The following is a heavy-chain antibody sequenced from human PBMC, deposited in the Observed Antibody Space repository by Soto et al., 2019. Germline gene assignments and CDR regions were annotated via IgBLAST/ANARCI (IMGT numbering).Heavy chain of an antibody. Sequence: QVQLVQSGAEVKKPGSSVRVSCKSSGGVFSSFGLSWVRQAPGQGLAWMGGIIPICGSANYAQKFQGRVTITADDSTSTVYMELSSLRSEDTALYYCARGRGNSAVITTFDYWGQGTLVTVSS. V-gene: IGHV1-69*01. CDR1: GGVFSSFG. CDR3: ARGRGNSAVITTFDY. D-gene: IGHD3-16*01. CDR2: IIPICGSA. J-gene: IGHJ4*02.